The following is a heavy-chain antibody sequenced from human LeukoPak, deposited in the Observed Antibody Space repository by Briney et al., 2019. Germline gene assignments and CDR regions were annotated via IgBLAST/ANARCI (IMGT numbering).Heavy chain of an antibody. Sequence: GGSLRLCCAASGFTVSNNYMSWVRQAPGKGLEWVSVIYSDGSTYYADSVKGRFTISRDNSKSTVFLQMNSLRAEDTAVYYCARIYHWGQGTLVTVSS. CDR3: ARIYH. CDR1: GFTVSNNY. V-gene: IGHV3-53*01. J-gene: IGHJ4*02. CDR2: IYSDGST. D-gene: IGHD5-12*01.